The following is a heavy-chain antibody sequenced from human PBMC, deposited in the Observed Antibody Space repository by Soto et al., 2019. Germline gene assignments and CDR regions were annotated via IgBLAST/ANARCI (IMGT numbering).Heavy chain of an antibody. CDR3: AKEGDYYGMDV. J-gene: IGHJ6*02. V-gene: IGHV3-23*01. CDR2: ISDSASST. Sequence: TGGSLRLSCAASGFTFNTYAMSWVRQAPGKGLEWVSAISDSASSTYYADSVKGRFTISRDNSKNTVNLQMNNLRAEDTALYYCAKEGDYYGMDVWGQGTTVTVSS. D-gene: IGHD3-16*01. CDR1: GFTFNTYA.